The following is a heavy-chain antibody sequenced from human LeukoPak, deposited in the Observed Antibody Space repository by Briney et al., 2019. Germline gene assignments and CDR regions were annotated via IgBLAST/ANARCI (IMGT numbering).Heavy chain of an antibody. CDR3: ARDSPLALGGSGSYPYYYYGMDV. CDR1: GFTFSSYA. CDR2: ISGSGGST. D-gene: IGHD3-10*01. J-gene: IGHJ6*02. Sequence: GGSLRLSCAASGFTFSSYAMSWVRQAPGKGLEWVSAISGSGGSTYYADSVKGRFTISRDNSKNTLYLQMNSLRAEDTAVYYCARDSPLALGGSGSYPYYYYGMDVWGQGTTVTVSS. V-gene: IGHV3-23*01.